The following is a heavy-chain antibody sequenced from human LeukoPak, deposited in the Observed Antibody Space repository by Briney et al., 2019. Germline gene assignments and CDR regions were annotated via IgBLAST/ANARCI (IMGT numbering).Heavy chain of an antibody. Sequence: SETLSLTCTVSGGSISSGSYYWSWIRQPAGKGLEWIGRIYTSGSTNYNPSLKSRVTISVDTSKNQFSLKLSSVTAADTAVYYCARQFSESGSYYHNRYYFDYWGQGTLVTVSS. CDR3: ARQFSESGSYYHNRYYFDY. D-gene: IGHD3-10*01. CDR2: IYTSGST. V-gene: IGHV4-61*02. J-gene: IGHJ4*02. CDR1: GGSISSGSYY.